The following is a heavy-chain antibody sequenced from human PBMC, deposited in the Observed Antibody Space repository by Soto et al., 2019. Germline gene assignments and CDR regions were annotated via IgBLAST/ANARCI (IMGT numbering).Heavy chain of an antibody. D-gene: IGHD2-15*01. V-gene: IGHV1-69*01. CDR1: GGTFSSYA. J-gene: IGHJ6*02. CDR3: AIEGSCSGGSCYSGYYYGMDV. Sequence: QVQLVQSGAEVKKPGSSVKVSCKASGGTFSSYAISWVRQAPGQGLEWMGGIIPIFGTANYAQKFQGRVTITADDSTSTAYMELSSLRSEDTAVYYWAIEGSCSGGSCYSGYYYGMDVWGQGTTVTVSS. CDR2: IIPIFGTA.